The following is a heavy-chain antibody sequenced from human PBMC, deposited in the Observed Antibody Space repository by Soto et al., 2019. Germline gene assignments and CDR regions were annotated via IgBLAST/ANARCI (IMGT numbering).Heavy chain of an antibody. D-gene: IGHD1-1*01. J-gene: IGHJ3*02. CDR3: ATWHLQEHAYDI. V-gene: IGHV3-53*01. Sequence: GETLKISCAAFGFTVSGKKYVAWVRQAPGKGLEWVSALYDLDGTYYADSVKGRFTTSSDSSRTTVYLQMNSLRPDDTAVYSCATWHLQEHAYDIWGQGTMVTVSS. CDR2: LYDLDGT. CDR1: GFTVSGKKY.